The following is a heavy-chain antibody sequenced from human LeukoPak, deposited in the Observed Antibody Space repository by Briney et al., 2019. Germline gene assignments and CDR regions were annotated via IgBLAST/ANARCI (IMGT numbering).Heavy chain of an antibody. CDR1: GFTFSSYW. D-gene: IGHD3-10*01. Sequence: GGSLRLSCAASGFTFSSYWMSWVRQAPGKGLEWVANIKQDGSEKYYVDSVKGRFTISRDNAKNPLYLQMNSLRAEDTAVYYCARVAMVRGVRDKRPRYYFDYWGQGTLVTVSS. V-gene: IGHV3-7*03. CDR2: IKQDGSEK. J-gene: IGHJ4*02. CDR3: ARVAMVRGVRDKRPRYYFDY.